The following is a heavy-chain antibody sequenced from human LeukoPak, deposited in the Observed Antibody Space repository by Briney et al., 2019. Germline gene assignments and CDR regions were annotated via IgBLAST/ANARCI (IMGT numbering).Heavy chain of an antibody. D-gene: IGHD6-6*01. Sequence: QSGGSLRLSCAASGFTFSSYSMNWVRQAPGKGLEWVSYISSSSSTIYYADSVKGRFTISRDNAKNSLYLQMNSLRAEDTAVYYCARVPMIAARPRYFQHWGQGTLVTVSS. CDR2: ISSSSSTI. CDR1: GFTFSSYS. V-gene: IGHV3-48*04. J-gene: IGHJ1*01. CDR3: ARVPMIAARPRYFQH.